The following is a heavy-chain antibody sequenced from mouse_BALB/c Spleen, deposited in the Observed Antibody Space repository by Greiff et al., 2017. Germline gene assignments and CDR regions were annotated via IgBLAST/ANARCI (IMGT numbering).Heavy chain of an antibody. CDR3: ARSYDYDLRVFDY. Sequence: DVKLVESGGDLVKPGGSLKLSCAASGFTFSSYTMSWVRQTPEKRLEWVATISSGGGNTYYPDSVKGRFTISRDNAKNNLYLQMSSLRSEDTALYYCARSYDYDLRVFDYWGQGTTLTVSS. CDR2: ISSGGGNT. V-gene: IGHV5-9*03. CDR1: GFTFSSYT. J-gene: IGHJ2*01. D-gene: IGHD2-4*01.